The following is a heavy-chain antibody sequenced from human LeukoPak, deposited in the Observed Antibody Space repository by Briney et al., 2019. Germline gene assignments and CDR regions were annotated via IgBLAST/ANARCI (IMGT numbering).Heavy chain of an antibody. CDR3: ARAPTFSGWFDY. V-gene: IGHV3-21*01. Sequence: GGSLRLSCAASGFTFSSYNMNWVRQAPGKGLEWVSSISSSSSYIYYADSVKGRFTISRDNAKNSLYLQMNSLRVEDTAVYYCARAPTFSGWFDYWGQGTLVTVSS. CDR1: GFTFSSYN. J-gene: IGHJ4*02. D-gene: IGHD6-19*01. CDR2: ISSSSSYI.